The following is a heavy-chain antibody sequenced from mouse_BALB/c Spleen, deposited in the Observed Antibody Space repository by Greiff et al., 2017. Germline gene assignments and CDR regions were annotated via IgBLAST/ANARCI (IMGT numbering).Heavy chain of an antibody. CDR2: INPGSGGT. CDR1: GYAFTNYL. J-gene: IGHJ2*01. Sequence: QVQLQQSGAELVRPGTSVKVSCKASGYAFTNYLIEWVKQRPGQGLEWIGVINPGSGGTNYNEKFKGKATLTADKSSSTAYMQLSSLTSDDSAVYFCARSGFAYWGQGTTLTVSS. CDR3: ARSGFAY. D-gene: IGHD3-1*01. V-gene: IGHV1-54*03.